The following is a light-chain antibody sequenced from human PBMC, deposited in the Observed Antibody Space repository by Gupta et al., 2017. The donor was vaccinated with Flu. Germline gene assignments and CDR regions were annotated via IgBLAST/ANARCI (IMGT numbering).Light chain of an antibody. CDR3: HQYNSYSPET. J-gene: IGKJ2*01. V-gene: IGKV1-5*03. CDR1: QSINNW. Sequence: STLSASVGDRVTITCRASQSINNWLDWYQQKPGKAPKLLIYKASNLQSGVPSRFSGSGSGTEFTLTISSLQPDDFAIYYCHQYNSYSPETFGQGTKLEIK. CDR2: KAS.